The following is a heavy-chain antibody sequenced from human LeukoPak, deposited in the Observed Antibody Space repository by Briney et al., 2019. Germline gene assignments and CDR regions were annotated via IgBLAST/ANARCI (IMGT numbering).Heavy chain of an antibody. Sequence: PSETLSLTCAVYGGSFSGYYWSWIRQPPGKGLEWIGEINHSGSTNYNPSLKSRVTISVDTSKNQFSLKVSSVTAADTAVYYCARGGKYRRFDYWGQGTLVTVSS. V-gene: IGHV4-34*01. J-gene: IGHJ4*02. CDR3: ARGGKYRRFDY. CDR2: INHSGST. D-gene: IGHD2-2*02. CDR1: GGSFSGYY.